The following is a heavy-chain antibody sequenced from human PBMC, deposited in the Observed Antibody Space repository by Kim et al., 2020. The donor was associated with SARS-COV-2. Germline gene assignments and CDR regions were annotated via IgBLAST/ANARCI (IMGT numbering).Heavy chain of an antibody. J-gene: IGHJ6*02. D-gene: IGHD3-10*01. CDR3: TTDELWFGELFEDYGMDV. Sequence: GGSLRLSCAASGFTFSNAWMSWVRQAPGKGLEWVGRIKSKTDGGTTDYAAPVKGRFTISRDDSKNTLYLQMNSLKTEDTAVYYCTTDELWFGELFEDYGMDVWGQGTTVTVSS. CDR1: GFTFSNAW. V-gene: IGHV3-15*01. CDR2: IKSKTDGGTT.